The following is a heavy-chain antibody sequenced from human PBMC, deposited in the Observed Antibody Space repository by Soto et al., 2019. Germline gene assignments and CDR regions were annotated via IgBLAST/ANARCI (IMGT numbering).Heavy chain of an antibody. J-gene: IGHJ4*02. CDR3: ARRGHYYDSSGYYPKTFDY. CDR1: GYSFTTYW. CDR2: IFPGDSDT. Sequence: PGESLKISCKASGYSFTTYWIGWVRQMPGKGLEWMGIIFPGDSDTRCSPPFQDQVTISADTSINTAYLQWSSLKASDTAMYFCARRGHYYDSSGYYPKTFDYWGQGTPVTVSS. D-gene: IGHD3-22*01. V-gene: IGHV5-51*01.